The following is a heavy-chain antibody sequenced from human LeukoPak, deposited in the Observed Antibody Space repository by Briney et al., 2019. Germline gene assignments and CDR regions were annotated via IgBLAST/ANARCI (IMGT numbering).Heavy chain of an antibody. CDR2: INQDGSEN. Sequence: TGGSLRLSCAASAFSVGAFWIGWVRQAPGKGLEWVANINQDGSENYYVDSVKGRFTISRDNAKNSLYMQMNSLRAEDTAVYYCTKGSNNHYWGQGTLVTVST. J-gene: IGHJ1*01. CDR1: AFSVGAFW. V-gene: IGHV3-7*01. D-gene: IGHD1-14*01. CDR3: TKGSNNHY.